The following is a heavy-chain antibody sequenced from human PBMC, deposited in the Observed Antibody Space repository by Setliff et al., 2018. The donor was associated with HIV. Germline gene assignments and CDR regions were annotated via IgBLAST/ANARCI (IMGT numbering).Heavy chain of an antibody. V-gene: IGHV3-23*01. D-gene: IGHD2-21*01. CDR3: AKGCGGAGFCYYADY. CDR1: GFTFINSA. Sequence: GGSLRLSCAVSGFTFINSAMSWVRQAPGKGLEWVSSIATNGGSTYYAASVQGRFTIPRDNSKNTLYLQMNSLRAEDTAVYYCAKGCGGAGFCYYADYWGQGTVVTAPQ. CDR2: IATNGGST. J-gene: IGHJ4*02.